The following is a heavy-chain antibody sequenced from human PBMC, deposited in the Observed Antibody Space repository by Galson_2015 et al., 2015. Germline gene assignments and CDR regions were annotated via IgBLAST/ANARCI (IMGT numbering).Heavy chain of an antibody. J-gene: IGHJ6*03. Sequence: SLRLSCAASGFTFSSYAMHWVRQAPGKGLEWVAVISYDGSNKYYADSVKGRFTISRDNSKNTLYLQMNSLRAEDTAVYYCARDLNKKVLLPPRGFQPYYYMDVRGKGTTVTVSS. CDR3: ARDLNKKVLLPPRGFQPYYYMDV. D-gene: IGHD3-10*01. CDR1: GFTFSSYA. CDR2: ISYDGSNK. V-gene: IGHV3-30-3*01.